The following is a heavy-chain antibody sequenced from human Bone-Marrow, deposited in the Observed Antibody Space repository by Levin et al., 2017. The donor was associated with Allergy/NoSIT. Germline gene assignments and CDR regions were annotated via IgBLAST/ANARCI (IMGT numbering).Heavy chain of an antibody. J-gene: IGHJ4*02. CDR2: IIPIFGTA. CDR3: ARDGDTAMVMYFDY. Sequence: EASVKVSCKASGGTFSSYAISWVRQAPGQGLEWMGGIIPIFGTANYAQKFQGRVTITADESTSTAYMELSSLRSEDTAVYYCARDGDTAMVMYFDYWGQGTLVTVSS. D-gene: IGHD5-18*01. V-gene: IGHV1-69*13. CDR1: GGTFSSYA.